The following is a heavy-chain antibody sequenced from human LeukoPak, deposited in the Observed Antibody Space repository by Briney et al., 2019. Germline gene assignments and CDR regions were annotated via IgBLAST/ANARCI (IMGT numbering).Heavy chain of an antibody. J-gene: IGHJ4*02. CDR1: GFTFSSYS. Sequence: GSLRLSCAASGFTFSSYSMNWVRQAPGKGLEWVLSISSSSSYIYYADSVKGRFTISRDNAKNSLYLQMNSLRAEDTAVYYCARTGDYYGSGSYYDYWGQGTLVTVSS. V-gene: IGHV3-21*01. CDR2: ISSSSSYI. D-gene: IGHD3-10*01. CDR3: ARTGDYYGSGSYYDY.